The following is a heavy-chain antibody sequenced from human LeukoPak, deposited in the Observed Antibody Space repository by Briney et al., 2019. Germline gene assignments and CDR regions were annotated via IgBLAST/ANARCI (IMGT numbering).Heavy chain of an antibody. V-gene: IGHV4-39*01. CDR1: GGSISSSSYY. Sequence: SETLSLTCTVSGGSISSSSYYWGWIRQPPGKGLEWLGSIYDSGSTYYNASLKSRVTISVDTSKNQFSLKLSSVTAADTAVYYCARQTMTTWGLDYWGQGTLVTVSS. J-gene: IGHJ4*02. D-gene: IGHD4-17*01. CDR2: IYDSGST. CDR3: ARQTMTTWGLDY.